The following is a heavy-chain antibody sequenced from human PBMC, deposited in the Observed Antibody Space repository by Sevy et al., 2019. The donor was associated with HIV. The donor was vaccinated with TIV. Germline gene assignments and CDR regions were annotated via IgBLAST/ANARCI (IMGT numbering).Heavy chain of an antibody. CDR2: LCQSVGTT. CDR3: ARDLPPSATTVAHFDY. J-gene: IGHJ4*02. CDR1: GFLFSRYE. V-gene: IGHV3-48*03. Sequence: GALKPSCSASGFLFSRYEMEWVRPAPGKGLGGGSHLCQSVGTTYYSNSVKGRLTISRDKAKNSLYLQMNSLRAEDTAIYYCARDLPPSATTVAHFDYWGQGTLVTVSS. D-gene: IGHD4-17*01.